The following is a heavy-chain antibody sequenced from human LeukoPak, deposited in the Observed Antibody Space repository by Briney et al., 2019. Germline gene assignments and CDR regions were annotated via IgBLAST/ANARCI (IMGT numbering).Heavy chain of an antibody. V-gene: IGHV1-2*02. CDR1: GYTFTGYY. CDR3: AALKSLDY. Sequence: GASVKLSCKASGYTFTGYYMHWVRQAPGQGLEWMGWINPNSGGANYAQKFQGRVTMTRDTSISTAYMDLSRLRSDDTAVYYCAALKSLDYWGQGTLVTVSS. J-gene: IGHJ4*02. CDR2: INPNSGGA.